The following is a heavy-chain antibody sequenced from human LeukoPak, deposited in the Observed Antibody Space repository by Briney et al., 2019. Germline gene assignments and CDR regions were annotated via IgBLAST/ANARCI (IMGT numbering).Heavy chain of an antibody. D-gene: IGHD3-22*01. Sequence: GGSLRLSCAASGFTFSTFAMIWVRQPPGKGLEWVSSIFPSGGEIHYADSVRGRFTISRDISKGTLYLQMNSLRAEDTAVYYCAKDGYDSSGYSLWVLDAFDIWGQGTMVTVSS. CDR3: AKDGYDSSGYSLWVLDAFDI. J-gene: IGHJ3*02. CDR2: IFPSGGEI. V-gene: IGHV3-23*01. CDR1: GFTFSTFA.